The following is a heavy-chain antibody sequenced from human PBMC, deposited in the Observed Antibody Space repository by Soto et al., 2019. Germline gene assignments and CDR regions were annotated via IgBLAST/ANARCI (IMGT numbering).Heavy chain of an antibody. CDR1: GFTFSSYA. Sequence: WGSLRLSCAASGFTFSSYAIIFCRQSPGKGLEWVSAISGSGGSTYYADSVKGRFTISRDNSKNTLYLQMNSLRAEDTAVYYCARSNKVVVHFDIWGQGTMVTVSS. V-gene: IGHV3-23*01. CDR3: ARSNKVVVHFDI. J-gene: IGHJ3*02. CDR2: ISGSGGST. D-gene: IGHD3-22*01.